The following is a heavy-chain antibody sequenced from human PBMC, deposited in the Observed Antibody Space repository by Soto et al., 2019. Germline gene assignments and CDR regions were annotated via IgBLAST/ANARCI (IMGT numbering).Heavy chain of an antibody. CDR1: GGSFSGYY. J-gene: IGHJ4*02. CDR2: INHSGST. V-gene: IGHV4-34*01. Sequence: QVQLQQWGAGLLKPAETLSLTCAVYGGSFSGYYWCWIRQPPGKGLEWLGEINHSGSTNYNPSLKSLVTISVDMSKNQFSLKLSSVTAEDTAVYYCARGGRQHLIPTPISYKIDYWGQGTLVTVSS. D-gene: IGHD6-13*01. CDR3: ARGGRQHLIPTPISYKIDY.